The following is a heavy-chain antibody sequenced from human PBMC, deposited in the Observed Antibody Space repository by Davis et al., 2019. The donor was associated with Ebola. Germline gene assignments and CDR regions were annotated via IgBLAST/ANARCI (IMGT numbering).Heavy chain of an antibody. CDR2: INHSGST. V-gene: IGHV4-34*01. CDR1: GGSFSGYY. CDR3: ARGGLVYAIPPRSGFDY. J-gene: IGHJ4*02. D-gene: IGHD2-8*01. Sequence: PSETLSLTCAVYGGSFSGYYWSWIRQPPGKGLEWIGEINHSGSTNYNPSLKSRVTISVDTSKNQFSLKLSSVTAADTAVYYCARGGLVYAIPPRSGFDYWGQGTLVTVSS.